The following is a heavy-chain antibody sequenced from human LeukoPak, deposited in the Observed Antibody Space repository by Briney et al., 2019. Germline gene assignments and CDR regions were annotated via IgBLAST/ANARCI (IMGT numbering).Heavy chain of an antibody. CDR1: GSSMSSGYY. J-gene: IGHJ4*02. V-gene: IGHV4-38-2*02. D-gene: IGHD5-18*01. Sequence: SETLSLTCTVSGSSMSSGYYWGWIRQPPGKGLEWIGSIYHSGSTYYNPSLKSRVTISVDTSKNQFSLKLSSVTAADTAVYYCAKSSYSIFDYWGQGTLVTVSS. CDR3: AKSSYSIFDY. CDR2: IYHSGST.